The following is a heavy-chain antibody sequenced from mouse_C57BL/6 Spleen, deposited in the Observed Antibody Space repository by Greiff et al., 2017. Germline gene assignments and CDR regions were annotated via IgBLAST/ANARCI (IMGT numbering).Heavy chain of an antibody. CDR1: GYTFTSYW. D-gene: IGHD3-2*02. J-gene: IGHJ4*01. CDR3: ARGAPLRLTYYYAMDY. V-gene: IGHV1-55*01. CDR2: IYPGSGST. Sequence: VKLQQPGAELVKPGASVKMSCKASGYTFTSYWITWVKQRPGQGLEWIGDIYPGSGSTNYNEKFKSKATLTVDTSSSTAYMQLSSLTSEDSAVYYCARGAPLRLTYYYAMDYWGQGTSVTVSS.